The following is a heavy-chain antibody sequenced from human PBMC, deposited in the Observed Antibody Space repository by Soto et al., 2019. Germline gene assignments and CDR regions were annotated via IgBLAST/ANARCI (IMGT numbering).Heavy chain of an antibody. J-gene: IGHJ4*02. D-gene: IGHD5-12*01. CDR2: IWYDGSNK. V-gene: IGHV3-33*01. CDR3: ARDTSRDGYNYEFDY. CDR1: GFTFSSYG. Sequence: GGSLRLSCAASGFTFSSYGMHWVRQAPGKGLEWVAVIWYDGSNKYYADSVKGRFTISRDNSKNTLYLQMNSLRAEDTAVYHCARDTSRDGYNYEFDYWGQGTLVTVSS.